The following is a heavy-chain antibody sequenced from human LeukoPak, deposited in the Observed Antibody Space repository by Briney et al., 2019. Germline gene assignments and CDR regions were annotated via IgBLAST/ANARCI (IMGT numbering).Heavy chain of an antibody. D-gene: IGHD3-22*01. V-gene: IGHV4-59*01. J-gene: IGHJ1*01. CDR1: GGSISSYY. Sequence: SETLSLACTVSGGSISSYYWSWIRQPPGKGLEWIGYLYYSGSTNYNPSLKSRVTISVDTSKNQFSLKLSSVTAADTAVYYCVSLSSGYYYKYFQHWGQGTLVTVSS. CDR3: VSLSSGYYYKYFQH. CDR2: LYYSGST.